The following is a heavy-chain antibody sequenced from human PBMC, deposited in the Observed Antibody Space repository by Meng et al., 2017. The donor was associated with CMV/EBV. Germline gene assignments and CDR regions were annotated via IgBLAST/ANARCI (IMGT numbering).Heavy chain of an antibody. CDR3: ARVVVRSSSGVDY. D-gene: IGHD2-21*01. Sequence: GESLKISCAASGFTFSSYSMSWVRQAPGKGLEWLSSISSSGSTIHYADSVKGRFTISRDNAKNSLYLQMNSLRAEDSGIYYCARVVVRSSSGVDYWGQGTLVTVSS. J-gene: IGHJ4*02. CDR1: GFTFSSYS. V-gene: IGHV3-48*04. CDR2: ISSSGSTI.